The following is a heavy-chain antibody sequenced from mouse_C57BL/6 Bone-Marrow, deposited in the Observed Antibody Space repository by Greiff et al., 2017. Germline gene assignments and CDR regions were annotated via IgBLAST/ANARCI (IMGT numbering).Heavy chain of an antibody. CDR1: GYTFTSYW. Sequence: VQLQQPGAELVKPGASVKLSCKASGYTFTSYWMQWVKQRPGQGLEWIGEIDPSDSYTNYNQKFKGKATLTVDTSSSTAYMQLSSLTSEDSAVYYCASNCDRYFDVWGTGTTVTVSS. V-gene: IGHV1-50*01. CDR3: ASNCDRYFDV. J-gene: IGHJ1*03. CDR2: IDPSDSYT. D-gene: IGHD4-1*01.